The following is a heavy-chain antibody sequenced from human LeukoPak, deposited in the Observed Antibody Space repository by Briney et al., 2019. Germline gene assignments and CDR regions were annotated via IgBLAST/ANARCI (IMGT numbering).Heavy chain of an antibody. D-gene: IGHD2-2*01. J-gene: IGHJ6*02. CDR2: INHSGRT. V-gene: IGHV4-34*01. CDR3: ARDVVVVPAAIHYGMDV. Sequence: SETLSLTCAVYGGSFSDYFWGWIRRPPGKGLEWIGEINHSGRTYYNPSLKSRVTISVDTSKNQFSLNLSSVTAADTAVYYCARDVVVVPAAIHYGMDVWGQGTTVTVSS. CDR1: GGSFSDYF.